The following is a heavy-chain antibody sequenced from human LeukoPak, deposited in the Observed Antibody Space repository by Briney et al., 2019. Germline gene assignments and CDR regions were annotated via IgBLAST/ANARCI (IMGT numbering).Heavy chain of an antibody. CDR2: ISYDGSNK. CDR1: GFTFSSYA. V-gene: IGHV3-30-3*01. J-gene: IGHJ4*02. Sequence: QPGGSPRLSCAASGFTFSSYAMHWVRQAPGKGLEWVAVISYDGSNKYYADSVRGRFTISRDNSKNTLYLQMNSLRAEDTAVYYCARGSYYYGSGSPFDYWGQGTLVTVSS. D-gene: IGHD3-10*01. CDR3: ARGSYYYGSGSPFDY.